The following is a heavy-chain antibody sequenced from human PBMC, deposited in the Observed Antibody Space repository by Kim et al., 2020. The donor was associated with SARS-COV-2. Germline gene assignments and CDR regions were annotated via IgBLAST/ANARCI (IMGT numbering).Heavy chain of an antibody. CDR2: IHSTGST. V-gene: IGHV4-39*01. CDR1: GGFVSTRSYY. D-gene: IGHD1-26*01. Sequence: SETLSLTCTVSGGFVSTRSYYWGWLRQPPGKGLEWIGNIHSTGSTYYNPSLKSRRPISVDMSNNQFSLKLSSVTAADTAVYHCTRTTWEYGGFDPWVQGT. CDR3: TRTTWEYGGFDP. J-gene: IGHJ5*02.